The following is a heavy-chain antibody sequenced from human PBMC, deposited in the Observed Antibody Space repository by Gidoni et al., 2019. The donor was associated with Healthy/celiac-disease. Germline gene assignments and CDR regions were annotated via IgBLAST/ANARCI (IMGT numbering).Heavy chain of an antibody. Sequence: EVQLVESGGGLVQPGGSRRLSCAASGFTFSSYEMNWVRQAPGKGLEWVSYISSSGSTIYYADSVKGRFTISRDNAKNSLYLQMNSLRAEDTAVYYCAREDGGELIDYWGQGTLVTVSS. CDR3: AREDGGELIDY. J-gene: IGHJ4*02. V-gene: IGHV3-48*03. CDR1: GFTFSSYE. D-gene: IGHD1-26*01. CDR2: ISSSGSTI.